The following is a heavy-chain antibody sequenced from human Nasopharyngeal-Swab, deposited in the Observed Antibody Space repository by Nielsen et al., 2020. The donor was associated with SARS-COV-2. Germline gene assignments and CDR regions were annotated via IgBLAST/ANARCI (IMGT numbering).Heavy chain of an antibody. V-gene: IGHV4-59*12. D-gene: IGHD6-13*01. CDR1: GGSITNYC. J-gene: IGHJ5*02. CDR3: ARGRIMWQQLASNWFDP. Sequence: SETLSLTCAVSGGSITNYCWSWIRQPPGKGLEWIGCIYYSGSTNYNPSLKSRVTISVDTSKNQFSLKLSSVTAADTAVYYCARGRIMWQQLASNWFDPWGQGTLVTVSS. CDR2: IYYSGST.